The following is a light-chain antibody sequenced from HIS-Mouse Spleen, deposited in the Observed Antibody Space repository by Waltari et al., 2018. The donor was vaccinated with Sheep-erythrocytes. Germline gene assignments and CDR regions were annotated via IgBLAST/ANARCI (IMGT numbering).Light chain of an antibody. Sequence: EIVLTQSPATLSLSPGERATLSCRASQSVSSYLAWYQQKPGQAPRLLIYDASNRATGIPARFSGSASGKDFTLTISSLEPEDFAVYYCQQRSNWYTFGQGTKLEIK. CDR1: QSVSSY. CDR2: DAS. CDR3: QQRSNWYT. V-gene: IGKV3-11*01. J-gene: IGKJ2*01.